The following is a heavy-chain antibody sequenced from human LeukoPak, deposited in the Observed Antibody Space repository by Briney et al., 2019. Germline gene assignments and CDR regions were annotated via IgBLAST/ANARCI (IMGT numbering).Heavy chain of an antibody. CDR3: TTGGNVIVAGTRAFDI. D-gene: IGHD6-19*01. Sequence: PGGSLRLSCAASGFTFTNDWMNWVRQVPGKGLEWVGRIKSTLDGGTTDLAAPVKDRFTVSRDDSKETLYLQMNSLKTEDTAIYYCTTGGNVIVAGTRAFDIWAKGQWSPSLQ. V-gene: IGHV3-15*07. CDR2: IKSTLDGGTT. J-gene: IGHJ3*02. CDR1: GFTFTNDW.